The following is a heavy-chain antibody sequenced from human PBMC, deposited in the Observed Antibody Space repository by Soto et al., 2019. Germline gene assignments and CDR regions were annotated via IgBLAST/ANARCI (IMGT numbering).Heavy chain of an antibody. CDR3: AKDRSPSFMITFGGVISPFDY. D-gene: IGHD3-16*02. V-gene: IGHV3-23*01. Sequence: EVQLLESGGGLVQPGGSLRLSCAASGFTFSSYAMSWVRQAPGKGLEWVSAISGSGGSTYYADSVKGRFTISRDNSKNTLYLQMNSLRAEDTAVYYCAKDRSPSFMITFGGVISPFDYWGQGTLVTVSS. J-gene: IGHJ4*02. CDR2: ISGSGGST. CDR1: GFTFSSYA.